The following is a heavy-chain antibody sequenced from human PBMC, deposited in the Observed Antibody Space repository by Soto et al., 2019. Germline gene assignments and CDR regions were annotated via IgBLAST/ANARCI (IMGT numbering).Heavy chain of an antibody. CDR3: ARYIVVVTATYAFDI. Sequence: QVQLVESGGGVVQPGRSLRLSCAASGFTFSSYAMHWVRQAPGKGLEWVAVISYDGSDKYYADSVKGRFTISRDNCKNTPYQKMNSLISVDTAVYYGARYIVVVTATYAFDIWGQGTMVSVSS. CDR1: GFTFSSYA. D-gene: IGHD2-21*02. J-gene: IGHJ3*02. V-gene: IGHV3-30-3*01. CDR2: ISYDGSDK.